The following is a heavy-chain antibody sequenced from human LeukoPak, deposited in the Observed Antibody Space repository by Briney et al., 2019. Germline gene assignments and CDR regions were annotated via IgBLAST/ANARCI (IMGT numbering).Heavy chain of an antibody. CDR1: GYTFTGYY. CDR3: ARSPGVITFGGVIVSPNFDY. D-gene: IGHD3-16*02. Sequence: ASVKVSCKASGYTFTGYYMHWVRQAPGQGLEWMGWINPNSGGTNYAQKFQGWVTMTRDTSISTAYMELSRLRSDDTAVYYCARSPGVITFGGVIVSPNFDYWGQGTLVTVSS. J-gene: IGHJ4*02. V-gene: IGHV1-2*04. CDR2: INPNSGGT.